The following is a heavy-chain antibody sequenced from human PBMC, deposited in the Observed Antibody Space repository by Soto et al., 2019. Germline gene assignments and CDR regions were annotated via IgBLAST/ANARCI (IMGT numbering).Heavy chain of an antibody. D-gene: IGHD3-16*01. CDR1: GYSFTNND. V-gene: IGHV1-8*01. Sequence: ASVKVSCKASGYSFTNNDVTWVRQATGQGLEWMGWMNPGSGDTGYAQKFQGRVTMTRDISIAAAYMELSSLRSDDTAIYYCARMATFGSLNWFDPWGQGTLVTVS. CDR2: MNPGSGDT. J-gene: IGHJ5*02. CDR3: ARMATFGSLNWFDP.